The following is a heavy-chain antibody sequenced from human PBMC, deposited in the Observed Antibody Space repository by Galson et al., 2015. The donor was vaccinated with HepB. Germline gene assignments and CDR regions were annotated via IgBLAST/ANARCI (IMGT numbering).Heavy chain of an antibody. CDR2: IKSKTDGGTT. D-gene: IGHD2-2*01. CDR3: TTDLVVVSAAIFYYYYYMDV. Sequence: SLRLSCAASGFTFSNAWMNWVRQAPGKGLEWVGRIKSKTDGGTTDYAAPVKGRFTISRDDSKNTLYLQMNSLKTEDTAVYYCTTDLVVVSAAIFYYYYYMDVWGKGTTVTVSS. V-gene: IGHV3-15*07. CDR1: GFTFSNAW. J-gene: IGHJ6*03.